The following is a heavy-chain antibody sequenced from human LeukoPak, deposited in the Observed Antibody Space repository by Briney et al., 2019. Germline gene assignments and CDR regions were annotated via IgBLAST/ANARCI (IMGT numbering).Heavy chain of an antibody. J-gene: IGHJ4*02. Sequence: GGSLRLSCAASGFTFDDYAMHWVRQAPGKGLEWVSGISWNSGSIGYADSVKGRFTISRDNAKNSPYLQMSSLRAEDTALYYCAPIAYGSGSPSDYWGQGTLVTVSS. CDR2: ISWNSGSI. CDR3: APIAYGSGSPSDY. CDR1: GFTFDDYA. V-gene: IGHV3-9*01. D-gene: IGHD3-10*01.